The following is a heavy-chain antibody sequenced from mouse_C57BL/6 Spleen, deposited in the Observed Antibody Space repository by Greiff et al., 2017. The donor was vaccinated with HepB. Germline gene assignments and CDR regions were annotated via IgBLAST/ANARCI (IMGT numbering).Heavy chain of an antibody. CDR3: ARLHYYGSSLDY. CDR2: IYPGSGST. V-gene: IGHV1-55*01. J-gene: IGHJ2*01. D-gene: IGHD1-1*01. CDR1: GYTFTSYW. Sequence: QVQLQQPGAELVKPGASVKKSCKASGYTFTSYWITWVKQRPGQGLEWIGDIYPGSGSTNYNEKFKSKATLTVDTSSSTAYMQLSSLTSEDSAVYYCARLHYYGSSLDYWGQGTTLTVSS.